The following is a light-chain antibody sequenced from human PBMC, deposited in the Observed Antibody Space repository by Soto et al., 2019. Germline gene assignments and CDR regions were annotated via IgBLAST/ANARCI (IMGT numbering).Light chain of an antibody. CDR3: QQYNNWPPWT. CDR2: GAF. V-gene: IGKV3-15*01. CDR1: QSVSSN. J-gene: IGKJ1*01. Sequence: DIVMTQSPATLSVSPGDSATLSCRASQSVSSNLAWYQQKPGQAPRLLIYGAFTRATGIPARFSGSGSGTEFTLTISSLQSEDFAVYYCQQYNNWPPWTFGQGTKVDIK.